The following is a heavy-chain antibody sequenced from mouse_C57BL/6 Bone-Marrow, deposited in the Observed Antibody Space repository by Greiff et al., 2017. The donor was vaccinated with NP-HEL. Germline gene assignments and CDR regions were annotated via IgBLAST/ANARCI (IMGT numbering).Heavy chain of an antibody. CDR2: INPGSGGT. D-gene: IGHD1-1*01. CDR3: ARAHYYGSSHWYFDV. J-gene: IGHJ1*03. Sequence: VKLQESGAELVRPGTSVKVSCKASGYAFTNYLIEWVKQRPGQGLEWIGVINPGSGGTNYNEKFKGKATLTADKSSSTAYMQLSSLTSEDSAVYFCARAHYYGSSHWYFDVWGTGTTVTVSS. CDR1: GYAFTNYL. V-gene: IGHV1-54*01.